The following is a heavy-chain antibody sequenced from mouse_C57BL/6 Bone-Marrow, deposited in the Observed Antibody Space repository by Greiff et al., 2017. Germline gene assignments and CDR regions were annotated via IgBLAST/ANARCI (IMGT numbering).Heavy chain of an antibody. Sequence: QVQLQQSGAELVKPGASVKISCKASGYAFSSYWMNWVKQRPGKGLEWIGQISPGDGDTNYNGKFKGKATLTADKSSSTAYMQLSSLTSEDSAVYFCARRHYYGSSYGYWYFDVWGTGTTVTVSS. J-gene: IGHJ1*03. CDR3: ARRHYYGSSYGYWYFDV. CDR2: ISPGDGDT. V-gene: IGHV1-80*01. CDR1: GYAFSSYW. D-gene: IGHD1-1*01.